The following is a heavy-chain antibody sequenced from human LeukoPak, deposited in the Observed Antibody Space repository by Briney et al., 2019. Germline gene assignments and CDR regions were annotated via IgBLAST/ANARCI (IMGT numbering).Heavy chain of an antibody. D-gene: IGHD3-10*01. CDR3: ATVDLYGSGSYYFDY. V-gene: IGHV1-24*01. J-gene: IGHJ4*02. CDR2: FDPEDGET. Sequence: ASVTVSCKVSGYTLTELSMHWVRQAPGKGLEWMGGFDPEDGETIYAQKFQGRVTKTEDTSTDTAYMELSSLRSEDTAVYYCATVDLYGSGSYYFDYWGQGTLVTVSS. CDR1: GYTLTELS.